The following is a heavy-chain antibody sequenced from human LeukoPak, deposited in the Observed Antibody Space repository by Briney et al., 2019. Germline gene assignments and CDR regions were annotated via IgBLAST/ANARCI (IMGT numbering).Heavy chain of an antibody. D-gene: IGHD3-3*01. Sequence: GGSLRLSCAASGFTFSSYGMHWVRQAPGKGLEWVAFIRYDGSNKYYADSVRGRFTISRDNSKNTLYLQMNSLRAEDTAVYYCAKAGRFLEWLFHWGQGTLVTVSS. J-gene: IGHJ4*02. CDR1: GFTFSSYG. CDR3: AKAGRFLEWLFH. CDR2: IRYDGSNK. V-gene: IGHV3-30*02.